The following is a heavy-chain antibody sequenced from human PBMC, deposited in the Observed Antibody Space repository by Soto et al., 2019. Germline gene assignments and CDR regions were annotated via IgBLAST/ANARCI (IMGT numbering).Heavy chain of an antibody. D-gene: IGHD4-17*01. CDR1: GGSISTNY. V-gene: IGHV4-4*09. J-gene: IGHJ4*02. CDR3: ARRKGGDYGHYFDY. Sequence: SETLSLTCTVSGGSISTNYWSWIRQPPGKGLEWIGYIYSSGSTNYNPSLESRVIISVDTSKNQFSLNLSSVTATDTAIYYCARRKGGDYGHYFDYWGQGTLVTV. CDR2: IYSSGST.